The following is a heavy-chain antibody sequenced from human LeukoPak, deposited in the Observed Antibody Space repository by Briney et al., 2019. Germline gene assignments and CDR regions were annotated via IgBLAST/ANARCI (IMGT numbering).Heavy chain of an antibody. J-gene: IGHJ4*02. CDR2: ISNNGGYT. Sequence: GGSLRLSCAASGFTFSSSAMSWVRQAPGRGLEWVSAISNNGGYTYYADSVQGRFTISRDNSKSTLCLQMNSLRAEDTAVYYCARQLGYCSDGSCYFPYWGQGTLVTVSS. CDR3: ARQLGYCSDGSCYFPY. CDR1: GFTFSSSA. V-gene: IGHV3-23*01. D-gene: IGHD2-15*01.